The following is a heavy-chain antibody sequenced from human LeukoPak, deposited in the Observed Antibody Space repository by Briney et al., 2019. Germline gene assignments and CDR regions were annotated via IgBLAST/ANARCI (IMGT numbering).Heavy chain of an antibody. V-gene: IGHV3-74*01. J-gene: IGHJ4*02. CDR3: ARGYGSSRGWY. CDR1: GFTFSSYW. D-gene: IGHD6-6*01. Sequence: GGSLRLSCAASGFTFSSYWMHWVRQAPGKGLVWVSRINSDGSSTSYADSVKGRFTISRDNAENTLYLQMNSLRAEDTAVYYCARGYGSSRGWYWGQGALVTVSS. CDR2: INSDGSST.